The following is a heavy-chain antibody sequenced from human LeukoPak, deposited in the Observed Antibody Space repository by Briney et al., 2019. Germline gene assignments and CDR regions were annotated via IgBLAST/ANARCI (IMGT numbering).Heavy chain of an antibody. V-gene: IGHV3-21*04. D-gene: IGHD6-19*01. Sequence: GGSLRLSCAASGFTFSSYSMNWVRQAPGKGLEWVSSISNSSSYIYYADSVKGRFTISRDNPKNSLSLQMNILRAEDMAVYYCASDGYSSGEFDDWGQGTLVTVSS. J-gene: IGHJ4*02. CDR3: ASDGYSSGEFDD. CDR2: ISNSSSYI. CDR1: GFTFSSYS.